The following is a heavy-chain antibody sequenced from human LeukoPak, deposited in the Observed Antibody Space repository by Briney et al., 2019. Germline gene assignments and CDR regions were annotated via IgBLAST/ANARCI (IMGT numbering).Heavy chain of an antibody. CDR2: IYWDDDK. J-gene: IGHJ4*02. CDR3: ALELELRRGGPYFDY. Sequence: SGPTLVNPPQTLTLTCTFSGFSLSTRGVGVGWIRQPPGKALEWLALIYWDDDKRYSPSLKSRLTITKDTSKNQVVLTMTNMDPVDTATYYCALELELRRGGPYFDYWGQGTLVTVSS. CDR1: GFSLSTRGVG. D-gene: IGHD1-7*01. V-gene: IGHV2-5*02.